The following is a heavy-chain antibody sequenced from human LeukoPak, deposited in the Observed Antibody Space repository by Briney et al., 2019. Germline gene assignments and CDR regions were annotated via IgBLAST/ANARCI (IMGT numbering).Heavy chain of an antibody. J-gene: IGHJ5*02. CDR2: IYTSGST. Sequence: SETLSLTCTVSGGSISSYYWSWIRQPPGKGLEWIGYIYTSGSTNYNPSLQSRVTISVDTSKNQFSLKLSSVTAADTAVYYCARGRVRGVSWFDPWGQGTLVTVSS. CDR1: GGSISSYY. D-gene: IGHD3-10*01. CDR3: ARGRVRGVSWFDP. V-gene: IGHV4-4*09.